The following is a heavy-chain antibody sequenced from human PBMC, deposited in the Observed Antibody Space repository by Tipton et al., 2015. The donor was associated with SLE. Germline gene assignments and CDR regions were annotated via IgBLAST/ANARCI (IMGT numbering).Heavy chain of an antibody. D-gene: IGHD2-2*01. CDR2: IGTAGDP. V-gene: IGHV3-13*05. Sequence: SLRLSCAASGFTFSSYGMHWVRQATGKGLEWVSAIGTAGDPYYPGSVKGRFTISRENAKNSLYLQMNSLRAGDTAVYYCARAGGCSSTSCLGMDVWGQGTTVTVSS. J-gene: IGHJ6*02. CDR1: GFTFSSYG. CDR3: ARAGGCSSTSCLGMDV.